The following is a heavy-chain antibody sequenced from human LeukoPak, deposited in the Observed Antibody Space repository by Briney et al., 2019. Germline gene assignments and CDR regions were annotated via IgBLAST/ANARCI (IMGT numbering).Heavy chain of an antibody. CDR3: TRDRTQTDY. V-gene: IGHV3-49*03. CDR2: IRNKLAGGTA. Sequence: PGRSLSLSCTASGFTFPAYSMTWFRLAPGKGLEWVTFIRNKLAGGTAEYAASVRGRFTVSRDDSNSIVYLQMNNLKTEDTGVYYCTRDRTQTDYWGQGTLVTVSS. CDR1: GFTFPAYS. J-gene: IGHJ4*02.